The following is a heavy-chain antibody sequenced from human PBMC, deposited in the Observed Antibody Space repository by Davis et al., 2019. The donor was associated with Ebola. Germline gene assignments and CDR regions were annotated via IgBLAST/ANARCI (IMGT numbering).Heavy chain of an antibody. CDR2: ISSSSSTI. V-gene: IGHV3-48*04. J-gene: IGHJ5*02. CDR3: ASSSGWAGGWFDP. CDR1: GFTFSSYS. Sequence: GGSLRLSCAASGFTFSSYSMNWVRQAPGKGLEWVSYISSSSSTIYYADSVKGRFTISRDNAKNSLYLQMNSLRAEDTAVYYCASSSGWAGGWFDPWGQGTLVTVSS. D-gene: IGHD6-19*01.